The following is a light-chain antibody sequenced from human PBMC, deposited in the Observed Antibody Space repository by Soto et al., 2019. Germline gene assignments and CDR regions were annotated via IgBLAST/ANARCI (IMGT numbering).Light chain of an antibody. J-gene: IGKJ5*01. V-gene: IGKV1-27*01. CDR3: QRTYNAPPIT. CDR1: QGISSY. CDR2: SAS. Sequence: DIQLTQSPSSLSASVGDRVTITCRVSQGISSYLNWYRQTPGKVPKLXXYSASNLQYGVPSRFIGDGSGTDFTLTLSSLQPEDVATYYCQRTYNAPPITFGQGTRLEIK.